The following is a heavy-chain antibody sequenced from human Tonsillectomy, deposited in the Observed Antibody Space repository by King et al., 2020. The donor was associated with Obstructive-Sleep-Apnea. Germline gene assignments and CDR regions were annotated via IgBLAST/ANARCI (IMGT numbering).Heavy chain of an antibody. V-gene: IGHV1-18*01. D-gene: IGHD3-10*01. Sequence: VQLVESGGEVKKPGASLRVSCKASGYNFKTYGLSWVRQAPGQGLEWMGWISGHNGDTNYAQRLRGRVITTADPTTSTAYMKLSSLTPDDTAVYYCAMDLFYYNSGKSYEDTFYIWGQGTMVTVSS. CDR3: AMDLFYYNSGKSYEDTFYI. J-gene: IGHJ3*02. CDR2: ISGHNGDT. CDR1: GYNFKTYG.